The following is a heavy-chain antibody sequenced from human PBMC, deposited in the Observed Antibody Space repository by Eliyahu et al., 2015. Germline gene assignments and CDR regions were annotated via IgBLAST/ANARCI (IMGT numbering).Heavy chain of an antibody. J-gene: IGHJ4*02. CDR3: AKEDYDLGHCSGDACHSLGFDC. Sequence: EVQLVESGGRPGQPGGSLRLSCAASGFTFSDYTMHWVRQAPGKGLEWVSSISSNSNYIYYADSLKGRFTISRDNAENSLYLQMNSLTVEDTAVYYCAKEDYDLGHCSGDACHSLGFDCWGQGTLVSVSS. D-gene: IGHD2-15*01. V-gene: IGHV3-21*06. CDR1: GFTFSDYT. CDR2: ISSNSNYI.